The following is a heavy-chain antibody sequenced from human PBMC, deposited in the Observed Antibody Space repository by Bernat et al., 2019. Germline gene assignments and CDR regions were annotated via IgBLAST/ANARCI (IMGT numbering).Heavy chain of an antibody. D-gene: IGHD6-19*01. CDR2: ISGSGGST. Sequence: EVQLLESGGGLVQPGGSLRLSCAASGFTFSSYAMGWGRQAPGKGLEWVSAISGSGGSTYYADSVKGRFTISIDNSKNTLYLQMNSLGAEETAVYYGARDAVAGTGGGPYFDYWGQGTLVTVSS. V-gene: IGHV3-23*01. CDR3: ARDAVAGTGGGPYFDY. CDR1: GFTFSSYA. J-gene: IGHJ4*02.